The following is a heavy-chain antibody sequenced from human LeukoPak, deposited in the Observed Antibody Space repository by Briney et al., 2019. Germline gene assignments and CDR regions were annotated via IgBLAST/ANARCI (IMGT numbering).Heavy chain of an antibody. CDR1: GFTFNNYA. CDR3: AKDADNSQTHLDF. Sequence: GGSLRLSCAASGFTFNNYAMNWVRQAPGKGLEWVSRITGNGGTTYYADFAKGRFTISRDNSNNTVYLQINSLRAEDTAVFYCAKDADNSQTHLDFWGQGTLVTVSS. J-gene: IGHJ4*02. CDR2: ITGNGGTT. D-gene: IGHD5-24*01. V-gene: IGHV3-23*01.